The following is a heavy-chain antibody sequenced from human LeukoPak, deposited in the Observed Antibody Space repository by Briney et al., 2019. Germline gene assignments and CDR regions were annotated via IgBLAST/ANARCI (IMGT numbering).Heavy chain of an antibody. CDR3: ARDGGRWLQAPSGP. Sequence: PSETLSLTCVVYGESFSSYYWGWIRQPPGKGLEWIGSIYYSGSTYYNPSLKSRVTISVDTSKNQFSLKLSSVTAADTAVYYCARDGGRWLQAPSGPWGQGTLVTVSS. CDR2: IYYSGST. V-gene: IGHV4-39*07. CDR1: GESFSSYY. J-gene: IGHJ5*02. D-gene: IGHD5-24*01.